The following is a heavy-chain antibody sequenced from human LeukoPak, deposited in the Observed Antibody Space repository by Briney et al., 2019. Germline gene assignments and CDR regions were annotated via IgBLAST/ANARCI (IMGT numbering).Heavy chain of an antibody. Sequence: SVTVSFKASGGTFSIYAISWVRQAPGQGLEWMGGIIPIFGTANYAQKFQGRVTITADESTSTAYMELSSLRSEDTAVYYCARDPDTAMVKEYYYGTDVWGLGTTVTVSS. V-gene: IGHV1-69*13. J-gene: IGHJ6*02. CDR3: ARDPDTAMVKEYYYGTDV. D-gene: IGHD5-18*01. CDR1: GGTFSIYA. CDR2: IIPIFGTA.